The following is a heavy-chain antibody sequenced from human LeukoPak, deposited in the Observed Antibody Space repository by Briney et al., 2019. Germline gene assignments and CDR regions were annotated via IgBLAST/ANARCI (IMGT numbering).Heavy chain of an antibody. V-gene: IGHV1-69*05. Sequence: SVTVSCKASGGTFSSYAISWVRQAPGQGLEGMGGIIPIFGTANYAQKFQGRVTITTDESTITAYMELSSLRSEDTAVYYCARGRFWSGYYRHYYYMDVWGKGTTVTVSS. J-gene: IGHJ6*03. CDR3: ARGRFWSGYYRHYYYMDV. D-gene: IGHD3-3*01. CDR1: GGTFSSYA. CDR2: IIPIFGTA.